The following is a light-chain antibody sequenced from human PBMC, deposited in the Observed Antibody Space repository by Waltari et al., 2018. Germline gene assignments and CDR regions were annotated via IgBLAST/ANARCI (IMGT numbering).Light chain of an antibody. CDR3: QKYNSAPLT. Sequence: DIQMTQSPSSLSASVGDRVTITCRASQGISNYVAWYQQKPGKVPKLLIYAASTLQSGVPSRFSGSESGTDFTLTISSLQPEDVATYYCQKYNSAPLTFGPGTKVDIK. J-gene: IGKJ3*01. CDR2: AAS. V-gene: IGKV1-27*01. CDR1: QGISNY.